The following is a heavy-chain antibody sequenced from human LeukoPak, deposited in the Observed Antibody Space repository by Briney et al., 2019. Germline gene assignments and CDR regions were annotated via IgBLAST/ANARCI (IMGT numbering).Heavy chain of an antibody. CDR2: IYYTDT. CDR1: GGSVSNYY. Sequence: SETLSLTCTVSGGSVSNYYWSWIRQSPGKGLEWIGYIYYTDTSYNPSLKSRVTISADTSKNQFSLKLYSVTAADTAVYYCATRKLGNDYWGQGTLVTVSS. CDR3: ATRKLGNDY. D-gene: IGHD7-27*01. V-gene: IGHV4-59*02. J-gene: IGHJ4*02.